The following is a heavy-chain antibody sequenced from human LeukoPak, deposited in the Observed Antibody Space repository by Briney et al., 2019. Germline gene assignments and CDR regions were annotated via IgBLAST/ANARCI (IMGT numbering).Heavy chain of an antibody. Sequence: ASVKVSCKTSGYSFTSHGISWVRQAPGQGLEWMGWISGYNGNTNYAQKFQGRVTMTTDASTRTAHVEVRGLRSDDTAVYYCARGGWTTGVDYWGQGTLVTVSS. D-gene: IGHD3-10*01. CDR2: ISGYNGNT. CDR1: GYSFTSHG. V-gene: IGHV1-18*01. CDR3: ARGGWTTGVDY. J-gene: IGHJ4*02.